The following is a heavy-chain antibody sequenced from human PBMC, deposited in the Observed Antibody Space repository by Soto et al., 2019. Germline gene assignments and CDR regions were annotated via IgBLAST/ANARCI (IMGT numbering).Heavy chain of an antibody. J-gene: IGHJ4*02. D-gene: IGHD6-6*01. Sequence: SVKVSCKASGGTFSSYAISWVRQAPGQGLEWMGGIIPIFGTANYAQKFQGRVTITADESTSTAYMELSSLRSEDTAVYYCARQESIAARPTFFDYWGQGTLVTV. CDR3: ARQESIAARPTFFDY. CDR1: GGTFSSYA. V-gene: IGHV1-69*13. CDR2: IIPIFGTA.